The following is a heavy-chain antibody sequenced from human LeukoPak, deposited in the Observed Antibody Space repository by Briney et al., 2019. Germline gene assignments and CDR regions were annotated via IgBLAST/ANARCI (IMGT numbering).Heavy chain of an antibody. V-gene: IGHV3-30*02. CDR3: AKDGSQYGSGSYLEY. Sequence: GGSLRLSCAASGFTFSSYGTHWVRQAPGKGLEWVAFIRYDGSNEYYADSVKGRFTISRDNSKNTLYLQMNSLRAEDTAVYFCAKDGSQYGSGSYLEYWGQGTLVTVSS. D-gene: IGHD3-10*01. CDR2: IRYDGSNE. CDR1: GFTFSSYG. J-gene: IGHJ4*02.